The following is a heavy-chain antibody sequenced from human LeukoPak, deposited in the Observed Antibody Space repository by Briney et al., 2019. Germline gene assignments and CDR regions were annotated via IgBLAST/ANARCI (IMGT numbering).Heavy chain of an antibody. CDR3: ARGPTVKYFDY. CDR1: GGNISSTTYY. Sequence: SETLSLTCTVSGGNISSTTYYWGWIRQPPGKGLEWIGTIYYSGSTYYNPSLKSRVTISVDTPKNQFSLKLSSVTAADTAVYYCARGPTVKYFDYWGQGTLVTVSS. J-gene: IGHJ4*02. V-gene: IGHV4-39*07. CDR2: IYYSGST. D-gene: IGHD4-11*01.